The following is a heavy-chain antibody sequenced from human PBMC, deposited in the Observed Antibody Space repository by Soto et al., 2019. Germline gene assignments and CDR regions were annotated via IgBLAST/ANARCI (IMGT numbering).Heavy chain of an antibody. CDR3: AKLSWAINWFDP. Sequence: PGGSLRLSCAASGFTFSSYAMSWVRQAPGKGLEWVSAISGSGGSTYYADSVKGRFTISRDNSKNTLYLQMNGLRAEDTAVYYCAKLSWAINWFDPWGQGTLVTVSS. CDR1: GFTFSSYA. V-gene: IGHV3-23*01. D-gene: IGHD6-13*01. CDR2: ISGSGGST. J-gene: IGHJ5*02.